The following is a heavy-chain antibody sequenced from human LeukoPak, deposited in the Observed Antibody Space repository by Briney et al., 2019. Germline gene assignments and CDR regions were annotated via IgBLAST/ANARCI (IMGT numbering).Heavy chain of an antibody. J-gene: IGHJ3*02. Sequence: KPSETLSLNCAVYGGSFSGFYWSWIRPPPGKGREWIGEINHSGSTNYNPSLKSRVTISVDTSKNQFSLKLSSVTAADTAVYYCARFGLSLVVPAAIYGLGAFDIWGQGTMVTVSS. CDR1: GGSFSGFY. V-gene: IGHV4-34*01. CDR2: INHSGST. CDR3: ARFGLSLVVPAAIYGLGAFDI. D-gene: IGHD2-2*01.